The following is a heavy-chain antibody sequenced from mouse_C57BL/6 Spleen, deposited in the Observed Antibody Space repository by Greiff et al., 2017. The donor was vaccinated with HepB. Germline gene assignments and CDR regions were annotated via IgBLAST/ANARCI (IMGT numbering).Heavy chain of an antibody. J-gene: IGHJ4*01. D-gene: IGHD2-3*01. CDR1: GYTFTSYW. CDR2: IHPNSGST. Sequence: QVQLQQPGAELVKPGASVKLSCKASGYTFTSYWMHWVKQRPGQGLEWIGMIHPNSGSTNYNEKFKSKATLTVDKSSSTAYMQLSSLTSEDSAVYYCARSLICDGYSHYAMDYWGQGTSVTVSS. V-gene: IGHV1-64*01. CDR3: ARSLICDGYSHYAMDY.